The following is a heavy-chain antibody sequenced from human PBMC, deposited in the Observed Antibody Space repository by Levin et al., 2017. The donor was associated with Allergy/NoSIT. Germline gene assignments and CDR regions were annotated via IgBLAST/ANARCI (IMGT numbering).Heavy chain of an antibody. D-gene: IGHD3-22*01. CDR1: GFTFSSYA. CDR2: ISYDGSKK. CDR3: VRDGRDRHDRSGYYARNYYHDLDV. V-gene: IGHV3-30-3*01. Sequence: GGSLRLSCAASGFTFSSYAMHWVRQAPGKGLEWVAVISYDGSKKYYADSVKGRFTISRDNPKKTLSLQLNSLRGEDTAVYYCVRDGRDRHDRSGYYARNYYHDLDVWGQGTPVTVSS. J-gene: IGHJ6*02.